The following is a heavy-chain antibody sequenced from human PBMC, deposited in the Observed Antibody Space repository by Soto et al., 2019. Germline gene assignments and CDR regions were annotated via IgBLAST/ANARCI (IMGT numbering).Heavy chain of an antibody. Sequence: QVQLVESGGGVVQPGRSLRLSCAASGFTFSSYGMHWVRQAPGKGLEWVAVIWYDGSNKYYADSVKGRFTISRDNSKNTLYLQMNSLRAEDTAVYYCARDMVLLWFGELNHGMDVWGQGTTVTVSS. CDR1: GFTFSSYG. CDR3: ARDMVLLWFGELNHGMDV. CDR2: IWYDGSNK. J-gene: IGHJ6*02. V-gene: IGHV3-33*01. D-gene: IGHD3-10*01.